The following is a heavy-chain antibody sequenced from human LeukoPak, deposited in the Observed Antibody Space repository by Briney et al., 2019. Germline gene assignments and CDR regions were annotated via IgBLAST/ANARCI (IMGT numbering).Heavy chain of an antibody. CDR2: IIAYNGNT. D-gene: IGHD2-21*02. Sequence: ASVKVSCKASGYTFTSYGISWVRPAPGQGLEWMGWIIAYNGNTNYAQKLHGRVTMTTDTSTSTAYMELRSLRSDDTAVYDGARGGGDWCLDYWGQGTLVTVSS. CDR1: GYTFTSYG. CDR3: ARGGGDWCLDY. V-gene: IGHV1-18*01. J-gene: IGHJ4*02.